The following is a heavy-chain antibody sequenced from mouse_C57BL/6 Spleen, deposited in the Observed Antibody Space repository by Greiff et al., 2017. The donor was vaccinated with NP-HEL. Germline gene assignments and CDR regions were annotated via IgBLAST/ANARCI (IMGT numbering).Heavy chain of an antibody. Sequence: EVKLQESGPGLVKPSQSLSLTCTVTGYSITSGYGWNWIRQFPGNKLEWMGHISYSGSTNYNPSLKSLISITRDTSKNQFFLQLNSVTTEDTATYYCARTARIKYWGQGTTLTVSS. CDR1: GYSITSGYG. J-gene: IGHJ2*01. CDR3: ARTARIKY. CDR2: ISYSGST. D-gene: IGHD1-2*01. V-gene: IGHV3-2*02.